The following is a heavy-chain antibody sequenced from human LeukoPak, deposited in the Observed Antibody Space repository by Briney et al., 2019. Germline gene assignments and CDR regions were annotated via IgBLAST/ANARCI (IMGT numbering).Heavy chain of an antibody. V-gene: IGHV3-11*01. CDR3: ATSSFYGQL. D-gene: IGHD2/OR15-2a*01. J-gene: IGHJ1*01. Sequence: NPGGSLRLSCAVSGLSFSDTYMSWIRQAPGKGLEWIAYIATGGDTLDYADSVRGRFTVSRDNATHSLYLQMNSLRVEDTAVYYCATSSFYGQLWGQGTLVTVSS. CDR1: GLSFSDTY. CDR2: IATGGDTL.